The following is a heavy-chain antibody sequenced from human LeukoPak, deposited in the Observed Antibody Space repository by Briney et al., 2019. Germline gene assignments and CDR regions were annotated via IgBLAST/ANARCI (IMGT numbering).Heavy chain of an antibody. Sequence: GGSLRLTCAASGFTFSSYSMNWVRQAPRKGLEWVSDISSSSSTIYYADSVKGRFTMSRDNAKNSLYLQMNSLRAEDTAVYYCARPVVAATTPDTFDIWGQGTMVTVSS. J-gene: IGHJ3*02. D-gene: IGHD2-15*01. V-gene: IGHV3-48*04. CDR3: ARPVVAATTPDTFDI. CDR1: GFTFSSYS. CDR2: ISSSSSTI.